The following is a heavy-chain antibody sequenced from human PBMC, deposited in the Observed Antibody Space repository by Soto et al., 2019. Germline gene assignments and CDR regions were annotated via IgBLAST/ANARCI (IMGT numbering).Heavy chain of an antibody. CDR1: GDSISAYY. CDR3: AREWSAYDF. Sequence: PSETLSLTCSVSGDSISAYYWSWIRQPPGKGLEWIGFIYHTGATDYNPSLKSRVTISIDTSQSQLSLRVSSVTPADKAVYYCAREWSAYDFWGQGILVNVSS. V-gene: IGHV4-59*01. CDR2: IYHTGAT. D-gene: IGHD3-3*01. J-gene: IGHJ4*02.